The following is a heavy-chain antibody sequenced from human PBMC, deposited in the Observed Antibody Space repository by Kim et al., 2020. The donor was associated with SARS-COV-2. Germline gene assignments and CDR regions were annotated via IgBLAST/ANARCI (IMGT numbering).Heavy chain of an antibody. V-gene: IGHV3-49*04. CDR1: GFTFGDYA. Sequence: GGSLRLSCTASGFTFGDYAMSWVRQAPGKGLEWVGFIRSKAYGGTTEYAASVKGRFTISRDDSKSIAYLQMNSLKTEDTAVYYCTRDQDDYDYYYGMDVWGQGTTVTVSS. CDR2: IRSKAYGGTT. D-gene: IGHD2-15*01. CDR3: TRDQDDYDYYYGMDV. J-gene: IGHJ6*02.